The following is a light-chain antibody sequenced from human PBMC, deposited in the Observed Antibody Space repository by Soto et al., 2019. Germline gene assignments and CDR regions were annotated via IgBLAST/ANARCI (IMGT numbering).Light chain of an antibody. CDR3: QQRTNWPYT. V-gene: IGKV3-11*01. J-gene: IGKJ2*01. CDR1: QSVSSS. CDR2: DAS. Sequence: EIVLTQSPATLSLSPGERATLSCRASQSVSSSLAWYQQKPGQAPRLLIYDASNRATGIPARFSGSGSGTDFTLTISSLEPEDFAVYYCQQRTNWPYTFGQGTKREIK.